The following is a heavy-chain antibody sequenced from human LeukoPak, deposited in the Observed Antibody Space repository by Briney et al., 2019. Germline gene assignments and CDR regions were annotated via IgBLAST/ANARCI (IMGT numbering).Heavy chain of an antibody. V-gene: IGHV1-18*01. Sequence: ASVTVSFKASGYTFTSYGISWVRQAPGQGLEWMGWISAYNGNTNYAQKLQGRVTMTTDTSTSTAYMELRSLRSDDTAVYYCARDRNIVVVVAVTLYYGMDVWGQGTTVTVSS. CDR2: ISAYNGNT. CDR1: GYTFTSYG. CDR3: ARDRNIVVVVAVTLYYGMDV. D-gene: IGHD2-15*01. J-gene: IGHJ6*02.